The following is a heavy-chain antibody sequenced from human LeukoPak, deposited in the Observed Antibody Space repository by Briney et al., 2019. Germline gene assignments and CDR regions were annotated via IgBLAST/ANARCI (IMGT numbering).Heavy chain of an antibody. V-gene: IGHV1-3*01. Sequence: ASVKVSCKASGYTFTSYAMHWVRQAPGQRLKWMGWINADNGNTKYSQKLQGRVTITRDTSASTAYMELSSLRSEDTAVYYCARDNIVGATVDYWGQGTLVTVSS. CDR2: INADNGNT. D-gene: IGHD1-26*01. CDR1: GYTFTSYA. CDR3: ARDNIVGATVDY. J-gene: IGHJ4*02.